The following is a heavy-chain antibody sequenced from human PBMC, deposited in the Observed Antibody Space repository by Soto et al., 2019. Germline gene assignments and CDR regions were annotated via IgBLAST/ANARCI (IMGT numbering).Heavy chain of an antibody. Sequence: QVQLVESGGGVVQPGRSLRLSCAASGFTFSSYGMHWVRQAPGKGLEWVAVIWYDGSNKYYADSVKGRFTISRDNSKNTLYLQMDSLRAEDTAVYYCARDRSWFDPWGQGTLVTVSS. CDR2: IWYDGSNK. CDR1: GFTFSSYG. V-gene: IGHV3-33*01. CDR3: ARDRSWFDP. J-gene: IGHJ5*02.